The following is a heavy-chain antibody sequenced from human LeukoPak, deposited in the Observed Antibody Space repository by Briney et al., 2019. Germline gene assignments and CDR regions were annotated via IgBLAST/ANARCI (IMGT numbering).Heavy chain of an antibody. CDR2: IGPHSSAT. Sequence: DSMKVSCKSSGFTFTDYYIHWVRQAPGQGLEWMGYIGPHSSATSSPQEFQGRVTMTRDTSMSTAYMELTRLTSDDTAVYYCAREGNGLLSKDFDYWGQGTLVTVSS. CDR1: GFTFTDYY. CDR3: AREGNGLLSKDFDY. V-gene: IGHV1-2*02. D-gene: IGHD2/OR15-2a*01. J-gene: IGHJ4*02.